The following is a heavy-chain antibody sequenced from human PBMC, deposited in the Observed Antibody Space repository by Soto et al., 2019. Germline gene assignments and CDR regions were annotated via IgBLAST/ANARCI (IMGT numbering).Heavy chain of an antibody. V-gene: IGHV3-23*01. Sequence: PGGSLRLSCAASGFTFSSYAMSWVRQAPGKGLEWVSAISGSGGSTYYADSVKGRFTISRDNSKNTLYLQMNSLRAEDTAVYYCAKDSLDYYDSSGYFYFQHWGQGTLVTVSS. CDR1: GFTFSSYA. CDR2: ISGSGGST. D-gene: IGHD3-22*01. CDR3: AKDSLDYYDSSGYFYFQH. J-gene: IGHJ1*01.